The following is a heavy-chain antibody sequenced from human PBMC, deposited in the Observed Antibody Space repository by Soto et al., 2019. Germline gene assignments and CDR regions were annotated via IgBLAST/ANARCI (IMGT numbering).Heavy chain of an antibody. CDR3: ARNTIPHPHY. Sequence: LRLSCAASGFTFNTYAMTWVRQAPGEGLQWVSAISSSGDNTFYADFVKGRFTISRDNSKSTLYLQMNRLTAEDTAVYYCARNTIPHPHYWGPGTLVTVSS. J-gene: IGHJ4*02. CDR2: ISSSGDNT. V-gene: IGHV3-23*01. D-gene: IGHD1-1*01. CDR1: GFTFNTYA.